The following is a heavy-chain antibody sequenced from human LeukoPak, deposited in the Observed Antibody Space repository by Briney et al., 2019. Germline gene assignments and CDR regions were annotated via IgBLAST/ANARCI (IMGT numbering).Heavy chain of an antibody. CDR2: IKHDGSEK. J-gene: IGHJ4*02. D-gene: IGHD2-2*01. V-gene: IGHV3-7*01. Sequence: GGSLRLSCVVSGFTFSSYWMSWVRQAPGKGLEWVANIKHDGSEKYYLDSVKGRFTISRDNAKNSVYLQVSSLRAEDTAVYYCARAQPAAIDYWGQGTLVTVSS. CDR3: ARAQPAAIDY. CDR1: GFTFSSYW.